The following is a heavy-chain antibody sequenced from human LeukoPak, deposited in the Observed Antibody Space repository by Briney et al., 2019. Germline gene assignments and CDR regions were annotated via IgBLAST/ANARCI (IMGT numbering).Heavy chain of an antibody. CDR2: IYPGDSDT. CDR3: ARLSFLGSYADAFDI. D-gene: IGHD1-26*01. V-gene: IGHV5-51*01. CDR1: GYSFTSYW. J-gene: IGHJ3*02. Sequence: GESLKISCKGSGYSFTSYWIGWVRQMPGKGLEWMGIIYPGDSDTRYSPSFQGQVTISADKSISTAHLQWSSLKASDTAMYYCARLSFLGSYADAFDIWGQGTMVTVSS.